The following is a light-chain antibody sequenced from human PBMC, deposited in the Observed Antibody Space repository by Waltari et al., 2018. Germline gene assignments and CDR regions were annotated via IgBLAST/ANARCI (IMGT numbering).Light chain of an antibody. CDR2: EVT. CDR1: RTAVAGYHP. J-gene: IGLJ3*02. Sequence: QSALTQPPSASGSPGQSITIPCTGIRTAVAGYHPVFWYQQPPGNAPKLLIYEVTKRPSGVPDRFSGSKSDNTASLAVSGLQAEDEADYYCSSYAGGSSLMFGGGTKLTVL. CDR3: SSYAGGSSLM. V-gene: IGLV2-8*01.